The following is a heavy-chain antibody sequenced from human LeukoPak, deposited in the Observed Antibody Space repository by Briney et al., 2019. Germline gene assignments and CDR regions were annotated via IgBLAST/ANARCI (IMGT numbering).Heavy chain of an antibody. Sequence: GGSLRLSCAASGFTFSSYAMSWVRQAPGKGLEWVANIKQDGSEKYYVDSVKGRFTISRDNAKNSLYLQMNSLRAEDTAVYYCARTKGRLDYWGQGTLVTVSS. CDR3: ARTKGRLDY. CDR1: GFTFSSYA. V-gene: IGHV3-7*05. J-gene: IGHJ4*02. CDR2: IKQDGSEK. D-gene: IGHD2-15*01.